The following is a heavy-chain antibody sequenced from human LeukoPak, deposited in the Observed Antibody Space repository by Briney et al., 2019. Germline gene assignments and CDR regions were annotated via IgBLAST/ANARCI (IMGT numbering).Heavy chain of an antibody. CDR1: GFTFSTYN. V-gene: IGHV3-21*01. J-gene: IGHJ4*02. CDR3: ARDSSVDY. D-gene: IGHD6-6*01. Sequence: GGSLRLSCAASGFTFSTYNMNWVRQAPGKGLEWVSSISSSSTYIYYADAVRGRFTISRDNAKNSLYLQMNSLRAEDTAVYYCARDSSVDYWGQGTLVTVSS. CDR2: ISSSSTYI.